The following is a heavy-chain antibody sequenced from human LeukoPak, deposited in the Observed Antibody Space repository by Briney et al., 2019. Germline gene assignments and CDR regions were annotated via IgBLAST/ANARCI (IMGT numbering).Heavy chain of an antibody. V-gene: IGHV3-74*01. D-gene: IGHD3-22*01. J-gene: IGHJ4*02. CDR2: INTDGSST. CDR3: ARGPNYYDSSGYLSI. CDR1: GFTFSSYW. Sequence: GGSPRLSCAASGFTFSSYWMHWVRQAPGKGLVWVSRINTDGSSTSYADSVKGRFTISRDNAKNTLYLQMNSLRAEDTAVYYCARGPNYYDSSGYLSIWGQGTLVTVSS.